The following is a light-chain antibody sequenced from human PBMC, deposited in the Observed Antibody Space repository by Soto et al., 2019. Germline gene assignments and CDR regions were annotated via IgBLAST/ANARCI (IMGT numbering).Light chain of an antibody. CDR3: CSYAGSYILL. V-gene: IGLV2-11*01. Sequence: QSALTQPRSVSGSPGQSVTISCTGTSSDVGAYKYVSWYQQHPGKAPKLKIYDVSTRPSGVPDLFSGSKSGNTASLTISGLQAEDEADYYCCSYAGSYILLFGGGTKLTVL. CDR2: DVS. CDR1: SSDVGAYKY. J-gene: IGLJ2*01.